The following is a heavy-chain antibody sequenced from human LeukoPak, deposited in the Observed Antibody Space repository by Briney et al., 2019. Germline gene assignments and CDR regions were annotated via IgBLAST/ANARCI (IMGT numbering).Heavy chain of an antibody. CDR2: ISGSGGST. J-gene: IGHJ4*02. V-gene: IGHV3-23*01. CDR3: AKSWANYYDSSGYYAFDY. D-gene: IGHD3-22*01. CDR1: GFTFSSYA. Sequence: GGSLRLSCAASGFTFSSYAMSWVRQAPGKGLEWVSAISGSGGSTYYADSVKGRFTISRDNSKNTLYLQMNSLRAEDTAVYYCAKSWANYYDSSGYYAFDYWGQGTLVTVSS.